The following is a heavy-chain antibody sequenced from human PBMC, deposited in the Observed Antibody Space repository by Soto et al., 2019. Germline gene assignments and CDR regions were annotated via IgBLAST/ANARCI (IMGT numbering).Heavy chain of an antibody. J-gene: IGHJ5*02. Sequence: QVQLVQSGAEVKKPGASVRVSCKTSGYTFTSYAIHWLRQAPGQGLEWMAWINIGNGNTKYSQKFQDRITIIRDTAASTAYVELSSLRSEDTAVYYCAREPLCGGCCYDHWLDPWGQGTLVTVSS. CDR1: GYTFTSYA. CDR2: INIGNGNT. CDR3: AREPLCGGCCYDHWLDP. D-gene: IGHD2-15*01. V-gene: IGHV1-3*04.